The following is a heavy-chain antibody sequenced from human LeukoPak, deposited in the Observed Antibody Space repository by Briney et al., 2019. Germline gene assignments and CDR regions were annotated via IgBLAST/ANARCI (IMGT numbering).Heavy chain of an antibody. Sequence: QLGGSLRLSCAASGFTVSSNYMSWVRQAPGKGLEWVSVIYSGGSTYYADSVKGRFTISRDNSKNTLYLQMNSLRAEDTAVYYCAREAIVRGVINGMDVWGQGTKVTVSS. CDR1: GFTVSSNY. D-gene: IGHD3-10*01. J-gene: IGHJ6*02. V-gene: IGHV3-66*01. CDR2: IYSGGST. CDR3: AREAIVRGVINGMDV.